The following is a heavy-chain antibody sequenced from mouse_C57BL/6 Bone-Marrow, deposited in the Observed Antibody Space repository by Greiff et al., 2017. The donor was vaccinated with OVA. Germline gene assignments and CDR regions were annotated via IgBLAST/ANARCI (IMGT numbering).Heavy chain of an antibody. J-gene: IGHJ1*03. Sequence: EVQLQQSGPELVKPGASVKISCKASGYTFTDYYMNWVKQSHGKSLEWIGDINPNNGGTSYNQKFKGKATLTVDKSSSTAYMELRSLTSEDSAVYYCARENYGSSYPWVSDVWGTGTTVTVSS. D-gene: IGHD1-1*01. CDR3: ARENYGSSYPWVSDV. V-gene: IGHV1-26*01. CDR1: GYTFTDYY. CDR2: INPNNGGT.